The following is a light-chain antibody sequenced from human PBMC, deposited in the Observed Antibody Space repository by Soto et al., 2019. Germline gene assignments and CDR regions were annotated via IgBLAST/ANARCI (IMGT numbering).Light chain of an antibody. CDR2: DAS. V-gene: IGKV3-11*01. CDR1: QSLRATY. CDR3: QQRSNWPVS. Sequence: EVVLTQSPDTLSLSPGETATLSCRASQSLRATYVAWYQQKPGQAPRLLISDASKRATGIPARFSGSGSGTDFTLSINSLQPEDSAVYYCQQRSNWPVSFGGGTKVDIK. J-gene: IGKJ4*01.